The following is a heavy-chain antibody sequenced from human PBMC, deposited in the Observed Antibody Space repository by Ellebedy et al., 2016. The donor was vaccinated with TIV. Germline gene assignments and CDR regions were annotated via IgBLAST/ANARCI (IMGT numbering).Heavy chain of an antibody. CDR1: GGSFSGYY. CDR3: AGSDTMTTRVPFDY. CDR2: VSHSGNT. J-gene: IGHJ4*02. V-gene: IGHV4-34*01. Sequence: SETLSLTCAVYGGSFSGYYWSWVRQPPEKGLEWIGEVSHSGNTNYNPSLKSRVTISLDTSENQFSLKLSSVTAADTAVYYCAGSDTMTTRVPFDYWGQGTLVTVSS. D-gene: IGHD4-17*01.